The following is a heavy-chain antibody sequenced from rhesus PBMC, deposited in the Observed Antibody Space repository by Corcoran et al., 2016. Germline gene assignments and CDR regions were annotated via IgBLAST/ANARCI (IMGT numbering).Heavy chain of an antibody. V-gene: IGHV4-80*01. Sequence: QVQLQESGPGLVKPSETLSLTCAVSGASISSSWWSWIRQPPGKGLEGIGEIKGDSRRTYFTPSLKVRVTSATVASKNQLSLRLNSVTAADTAVYYCARGGYYGGSYYHSFDYWGQGVLVTVSS. CDR3: ARGGYYGGSYYHSFDY. D-gene: IGHD3-16*01. CDR1: GASISSSW. CDR2: IKGDSRRT. J-gene: IGHJ4*01.